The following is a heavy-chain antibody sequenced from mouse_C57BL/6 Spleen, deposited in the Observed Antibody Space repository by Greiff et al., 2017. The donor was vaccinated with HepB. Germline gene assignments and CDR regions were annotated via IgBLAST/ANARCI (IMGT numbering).Heavy chain of an antibody. CDR2: INPNNGGT. CDR3: ARGELRPPYAMDH. D-gene: IGHD3-2*02. Sequence: EVQLQQSGPELVKPGASVKISCKASGYTFTDYYMNWVKQSHGKSLEWIGDINPNNGGTSYNQKFKGKATLTVDKSSSTAYMELRSLTSEDSAVYYCARGELRPPYAMDHWGQGTSATVSS. CDR1: GYTFTDYY. V-gene: IGHV1-26*01. J-gene: IGHJ4*01.